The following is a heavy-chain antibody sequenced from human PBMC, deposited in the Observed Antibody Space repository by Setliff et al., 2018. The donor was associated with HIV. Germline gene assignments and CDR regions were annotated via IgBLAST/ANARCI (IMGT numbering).Heavy chain of an antibody. Sequence: GASVKVSCKASAHTFTGYYVHWVRQAPGQGLEWMGWINPNNGGTNYAQKFQGRVTMTRDTTITTVYMELTRLRSDDTAMFYCAIMGYCGGNSCYRTEGFDYWGQGTLVTVSS. CDR3: AIMGYCGGNSCYRTEGFDY. J-gene: IGHJ4*02. D-gene: IGHD2-2*01. CDR2: INPNNGGT. CDR1: AHTFTGYY. V-gene: IGHV1-2*02.